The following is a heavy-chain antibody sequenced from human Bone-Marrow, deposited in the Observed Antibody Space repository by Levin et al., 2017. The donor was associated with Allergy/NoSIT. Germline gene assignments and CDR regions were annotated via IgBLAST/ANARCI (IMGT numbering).Heavy chain of an antibody. CDR1: GFTFSDFY. CDR3: TRQFPSMGGSVF. Sequence: GESLKISCTASGFTFSDFYLSWIRHIPRKGLEWVAYISGDSSVSDYADSVKGRFTVFRDNTRDTLYLQMNDLRVADTAVYYCTRQFPSMGGSVFWGHGALVTVSS. J-gene: IGHJ4*01. CDR2: ISGDSSVS. V-gene: IGHV3-11*01. D-gene: IGHD5/OR15-5a*01.